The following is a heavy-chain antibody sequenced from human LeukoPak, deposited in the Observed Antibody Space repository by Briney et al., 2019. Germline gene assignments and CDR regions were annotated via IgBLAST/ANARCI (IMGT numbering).Heavy chain of an antibody. J-gene: IGHJ4*02. CDR3: ARESYTLRGGYFDY. Sequence: SQTLSLTCAISGDTVSSNSADWNWIRQSPSRGLEWLGRTYYRSKWYNDYAVSVKSRITINPDITKNQFSLQLNEAKPCDAAGHGRARESYTLRGGYFDYWGQGTLVTVSS. CDR2: TYYRSKWYN. D-gene: IGHD3-3*01. V-gene: IGHV6-1*01. CDR1: GDTVSSNSAD.